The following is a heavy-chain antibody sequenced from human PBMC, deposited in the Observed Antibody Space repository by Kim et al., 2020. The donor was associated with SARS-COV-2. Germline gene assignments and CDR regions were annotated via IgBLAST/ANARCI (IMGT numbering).Heavy chain of an antibody. J-gene: IGHJ6*02. V-gene: IGHV3-33*01. CDR3: ARDRTGYYYGMDF. Sequence: GWSLRLSCAASGFAFSTYGMHWVRQAPGKGLEWVAVIWYDGRNKYYADSVKGRFTISRDNSKNTVYLEMNSLRVEDTAVYYCARDRTGYYYGMDFWGQGT. CDR1: GFAFSTYG. CDR2: IWYDGRNK.